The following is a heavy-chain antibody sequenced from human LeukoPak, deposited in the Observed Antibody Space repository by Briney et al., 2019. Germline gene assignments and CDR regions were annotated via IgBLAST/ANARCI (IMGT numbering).Heavy chain of an antibody. CDR3: ARASAGWLSDY. D-gene: IGHD6-19*01. CDR1: GFTFSSYS. V-gene: IGHV3-48*04. CDR2: ISSSSSTI. Sequence: GGSLRLSCAASGFTFSSYSMNWVRQAPGKGLEWVSYISSSSSTIYYADSVKGRFTISRDNAKNSLYLQMNSLRAEDTAVYYCARASAGWLSDYWGQGTLVTVSS. J-gene: IGHJ4*02.